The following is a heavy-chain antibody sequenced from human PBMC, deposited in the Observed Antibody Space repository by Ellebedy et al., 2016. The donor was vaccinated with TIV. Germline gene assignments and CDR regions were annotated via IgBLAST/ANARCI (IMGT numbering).Heavy chain of an antibody. J-gene: IGHJ6*03. CDR2: IGSSGTPT. Sequence: GGSLRLSCAASGFNFRDYYMSWIRQAPGKGLEWVSFIGSSGTPTNYADSVKGRFTISRDNAKDTLYLQMNSLRAEDTAVYYCARVETAVVTVDHYYYYMDVWGKGTTVTVSS. V-gene: IGHV3-11*01. CDR1: GFNFRDYY. CDR3: ARVETAVVTVDHYYYYMDV. D-gene: IGHD4-23*01.